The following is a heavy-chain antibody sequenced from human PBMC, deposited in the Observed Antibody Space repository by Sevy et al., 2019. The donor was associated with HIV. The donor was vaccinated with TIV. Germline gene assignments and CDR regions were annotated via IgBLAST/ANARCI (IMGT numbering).Heavy chain of an antibody. Sequence: GGSLRLSCAASGFTFSDYGIYWVRQAPGRGLEWVSSITSSSSFIFYADSVKGRFTISRDNAKNSLFLQMNSLRAEDTAVYYCARPTSGLSEYEPLDNARFYGMDVWGQGTTVTVSS. CDR1: GFTFSDYG. CDR2: ITSSSSFI. V-gene: IGHV3-21*01. D-gene: IGHD1-20*01. CDR3: ARPTSGLSEYEPLDNARFYGMDV. J-gene: IGHJ6*02.